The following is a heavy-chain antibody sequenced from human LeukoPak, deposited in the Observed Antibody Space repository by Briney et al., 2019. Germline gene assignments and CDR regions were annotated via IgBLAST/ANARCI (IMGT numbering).Heavy chain of an antibody. D-gene: IGHD2-2*01. CDR1: GFTFSSYA. V-gene: IGHV3-23*01. Sequence: GRSLRLSCAASGFTFSSYAMSWVRQAPGKGLEWVSAISGSGGSTYYADSVKGRFTISRDISKSTLFLQMNSLKAEDTAVYYCAKDRRRSTSCYDFDYWGQGTLVTVSS. J-gene: IGHJ4*02. CDR2: ISGSGGST. CDR3: AKDRRRSTSCYDFDY.